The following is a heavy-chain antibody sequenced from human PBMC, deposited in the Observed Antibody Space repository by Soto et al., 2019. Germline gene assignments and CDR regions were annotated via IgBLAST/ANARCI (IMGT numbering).Heavy chain of an antibody. CDR3: AKRGDSTSWTHFDY. J-gene: IGHJ4*02. V-gene: IGHV3-23*01. Sequence: PWGSLRLSCAASGFTFSSYDMKWVRQAPGKGLEWVSSIRASSGNTYYADSVKGRFTISRDNSKNTLYLQMNSLRAEDTAVYYCAKRGDSTSWTHFDYWGQGTLVTVSS. CDR2: IRASSGNT. CDR1: GFTFSSYD. D-gene: IGHD6-13*01.